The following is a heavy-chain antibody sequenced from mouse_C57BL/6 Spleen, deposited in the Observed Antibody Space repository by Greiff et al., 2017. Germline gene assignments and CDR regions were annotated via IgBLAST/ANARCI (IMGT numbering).Heavy chain of an antibody. CDR2: ISDGGSYT. V-gene: IGHV5-4*01. Sequence: EVQLVESGGGLVKPGGSLKLSCAASGFTFSSYAMSWVRQTPEKRLEWVATISDGGSYTYYPDNVKGRFTISRDNAKNNLYLQMSHLKSEDTAMYYCARDRRGEDYAMDYWGQGTSVTVSS. CDR3: ARDRRGEDYAMDY. J-gene: IGHJ4*01. CDR1: GFTFSSYA.